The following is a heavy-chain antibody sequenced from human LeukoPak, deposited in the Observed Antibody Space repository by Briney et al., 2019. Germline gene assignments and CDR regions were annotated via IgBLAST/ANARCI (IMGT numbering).Heavy chain of an antibody. CDR2: IHYDGSNE. CDR3: AKNHRDAGDY. J-gene: IGHJ4*02. CDR1: GFTFSSYG. V-gene: IGHV3-30*02. D-gene: IGHD3-10*01. Sequence: GGSLRLSCAASGFTFSSYGMHWVRQAPGEGLEWVAFIHYDGSNEYYADSVKGRFTISRDDSRNTLYLQMNSLRAEDTALYYCAKNHRDAGDYWGQGTLVTVSS.